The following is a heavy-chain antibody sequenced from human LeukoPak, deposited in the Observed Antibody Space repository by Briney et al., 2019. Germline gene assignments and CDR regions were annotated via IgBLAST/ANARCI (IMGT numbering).Heavy chain of an antibody. D-gene: IGHD5-18*01. CDR3: ARVRGYSYNWFDP. V-gene: IGHV4-31*03. CDR2: IYYSGST. CDR1: GGSISSGGYY. Sequence: PSETLSLTCTVSGGSISSGGYYWSWIRQHPGKGLEWIGYIYYSGSTYYNPSLKSRVTISVDTSKNQFSLKLSSVTAADTAVYYCARVRGYSYNWFDPWGQGTLVTVSS. J-gene: IGHJ5*02.